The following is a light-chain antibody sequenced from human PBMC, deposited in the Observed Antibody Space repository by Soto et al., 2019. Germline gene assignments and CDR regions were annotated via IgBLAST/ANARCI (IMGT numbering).Light chain of an antibody. J-gene: IGKJ1*01. CDR2: GAS. Sequence: EIVLTQSPGTLSLSPGERATLSCRASQSVSSNYLAWYQQKPGQAPRLLIYGASSRATGIPVRFSGSGSGTDFTLTINRLEPEDFAVYYCQHFGSSSQTFGQGTKVEIK. CDR3: QHFGSSSQT. CDR1: QSVSSNY. V-gene: IGKV3-20*01.